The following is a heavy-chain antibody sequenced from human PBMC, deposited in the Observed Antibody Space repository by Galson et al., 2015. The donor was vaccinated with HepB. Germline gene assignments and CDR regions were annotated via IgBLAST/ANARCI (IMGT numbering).Heavy chain of an antibody. Sequence: SLRLSCAASGFTFDDYAMHWVRQAPGRGLEWVSGISWHSGNIAYVDSVKGRFTISRDNAKRSLYLQMNSLRTEDTALYYCAKARGSSSGRGIDFWGQGTLVTVSS. J-gene: IGHJ4*02. V-gene: IGHV3-9*01. CDR3: AKARGSSSGRGIDF. D-gene: IGHD3-16*01. CDR1: GFTFDDYA. CDR2: ISWHSGNI.